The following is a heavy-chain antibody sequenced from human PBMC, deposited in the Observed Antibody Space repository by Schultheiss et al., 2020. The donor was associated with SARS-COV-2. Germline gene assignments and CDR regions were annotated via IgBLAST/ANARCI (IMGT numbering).Heavy chain of an antibody. D-gene: IGHD2-2*01. CDR3: ALPRYCSSTSCAPFDY. CDR1: GFTFSNAW. V-gene: IGHV3-23*01. J-gene: IGHJ4*02. Sequence: GGSLRLSCAASGFTFSNAWMSWVRQAPGKGLEWVSAISGSGGSTYYADSVKGRFTISRDNSKNSLYLQMNSLRAEDTAVYYCALPRYCSSTSCAPFDYWGQGTLVTVSS. CDR2: ISGSGGST.